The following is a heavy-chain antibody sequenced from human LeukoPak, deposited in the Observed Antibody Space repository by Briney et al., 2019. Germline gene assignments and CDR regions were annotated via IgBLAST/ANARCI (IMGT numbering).Heavy chain of an antibody. CDR2: IYTSGST. CDR1: GGSISSGSYY. J-gene: IGHJ5*02. Sequence: SQTLSLTCTVSGGSISSGSYYWSWIRQPAGKGLEWIGRIYTSGSTNYNPSLKSRVTISVDTSKNQFSLKLSSVTAADTAVYYCARDTGPLGAGWFDPWGQGTLVTVSP. CDR3: ARDTGPLGAGWFDP. D-gene: IGHD4/OR15-4a*01. V-gene: IGHV4-61*02.